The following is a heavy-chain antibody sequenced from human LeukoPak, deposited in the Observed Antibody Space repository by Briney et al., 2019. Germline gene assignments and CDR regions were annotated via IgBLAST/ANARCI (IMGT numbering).Heavy chain of an antibody. D-gene: IGHD6-6*01. CDR3: CPEYSSSPGAFDI. CDR1: GYTFTGYY. CDR2: INPNSGGT. Sequence: ASVKVSCKASGYTFTGYYMHWVRQAPGQGLEWMGWINPNSGGTNYAQKFQGRVTMTRDTSISTAYMELSRLRSDDTAVYYCCPEYSSSPGAFDIRGQGTMVTVSS. V-gene: IGHV1-2*02. J-gene: IGHJ3*02.